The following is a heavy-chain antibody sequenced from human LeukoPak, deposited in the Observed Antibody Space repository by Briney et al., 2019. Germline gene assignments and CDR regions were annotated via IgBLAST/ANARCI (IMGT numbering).Heavy chain of an antibody. J-gene: IGHJ6*03. V-gene: IGHV4-59*01. CDR1: GGSISSYY. Sequence: SETLSLTCTVSGGSISSYYWSWIRQPQGKGLEWIGYIYYSGGPNYNPSLKSRVTISVDTSKNQFSLKLSSVTAADTAVYYCARDMRGEYCSSTSCPPNPGYYYYYMDVWGKGTTVTVSS. CDR3: ARDMRGEYCSSTSCPPNPGYYYYYMDV. D-gene: IGHD2-2*01. CDR2: IYYSGGP.